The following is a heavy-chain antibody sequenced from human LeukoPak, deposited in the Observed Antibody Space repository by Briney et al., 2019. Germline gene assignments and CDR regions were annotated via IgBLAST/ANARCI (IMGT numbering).Heavy chain of an antibody. CDR1: GFTFSSYG. Sequence: GGSLRLSCGASGFTFSSYGMHWVRQAPGKGLEWVAFIRYDGSNKYYADSVKGRFTISRDNSKNTLYLQMNSLRAEDTAMYYCAKTILGVVINDAFDIWGQGTMVTVSS. D-gene: IGHD3-3*01. CDR2: IRYDGSNK. V-gene: IGHV3-30*02. J-gene: IGHJ3*02. CDR3: AKTILGVVINDAFDI.